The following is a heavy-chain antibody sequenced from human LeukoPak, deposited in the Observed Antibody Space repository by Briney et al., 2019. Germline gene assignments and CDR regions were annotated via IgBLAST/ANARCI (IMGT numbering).Heavy chain of an antibody. CDR1: GFTFSSYW. J-gene: IGHJ6*03. CDR2: IKQDGSGK. CDR3: ARAGENDYYFYYMDV. V-gene: IGHV3-7*01. Sequence: GGSLRLSCVGSGFTFSSYWMSWVRQAPGKGLEWVANIKQDGSGKSYVDSVRGRFTISRDNAKNSLYLQVNSLRGEDAAVYYCARAGENDYYFYYMDVWGKGTTVTVSS. D-gene: IGHD3-16*01.